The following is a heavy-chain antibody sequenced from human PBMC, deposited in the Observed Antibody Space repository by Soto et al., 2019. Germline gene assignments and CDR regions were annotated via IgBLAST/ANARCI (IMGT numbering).Heavy chain of an antibody. CDR2: INPSGGST. CDR3: ARQYCSGGSCYSGAFDI. Sequence: QVQLVQSGAEVKKPGASVKVSCKASGYTFTSYYMHWVRQAPGQGLEWMGIINPSGGSTSYAQKFQGRVTMTRDTSTSTVYMELSSLRSEDTAVYCCARQYCSGGSCYSGAFDIWGQGTMVTVSS. D-gene: IGHD2-15*01. J-gene: IGHJ3*02. V-gene: IGHV1-46*03. CDR1: GYTFTSYY.